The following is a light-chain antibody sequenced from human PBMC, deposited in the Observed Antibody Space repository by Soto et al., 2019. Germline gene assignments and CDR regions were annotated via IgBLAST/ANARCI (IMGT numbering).Light chain of an antibody. V-gene: IGKV3-20*01. CDR3: QQYGRSPPFT. J-gene: IGKJ2*01. CDR2: GAS. Sequence: EIVLTQSPGTLSLSPGERATLSCRASQSVSSTYIAWYQQTPGQAPRLLIYGASCRATGIPDRFSGSGSGTDFTLTISRLEPEDFAVYFCQQYGRSPPFTFGQGTKVEIK. CDR1: QSVSSTY.